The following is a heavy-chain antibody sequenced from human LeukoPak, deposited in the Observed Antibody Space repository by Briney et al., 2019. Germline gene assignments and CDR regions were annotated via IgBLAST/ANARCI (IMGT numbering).Heavy chain of an antibody. CDR1: GGTFSSYA. V-gene: IGHV1-69*13. CDR2: IIPIFGTA. D-gene: IGHD3-10*01. Sequence: ASVKVSCKASGGTFSSYAISWVRQAPGQGLEWMGGIIPIFGTANYAQKFQGRVTITADESTSTAYMELSSLRSEDTAVCYCARDGAVDYYGSGSYYNVFDYWGQGTLVTVSS. J-gene: IGHJ4*02. CDR3: ARDGAVDYYGSGSYYNVFDY.